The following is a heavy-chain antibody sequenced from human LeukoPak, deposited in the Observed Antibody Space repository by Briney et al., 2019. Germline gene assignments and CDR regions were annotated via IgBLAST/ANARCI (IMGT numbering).Heavy chain of an antibody. CDR2: ISASGDTT. CDR1: GFTFSSFP. CDR3: AKDLSSSWYNWFDP. V-gene: IGHV3-23*01. J-gene: IGHJ5*02. Sequence: GGSLRLSCAASGFTFSSFPMSWVRQAPGKGLEWVSTISASGDTTFYADSVKGRFTISRDNSKNTLFLQLNSLRAEDTAIYYCAKDLSSSWYNWFDPWGQGNLVTVSS. D-gene: IGHD6-13*01.